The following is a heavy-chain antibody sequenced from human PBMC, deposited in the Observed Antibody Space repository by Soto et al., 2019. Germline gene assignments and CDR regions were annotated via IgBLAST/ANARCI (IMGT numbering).Heavy chain of an antibody. CDR3: AILHNDHYALDV. Sequence: EVQLVESGGSLVQPGGSLRLSCAASGFTFSSYAMHWVRQAPGKGLEYVSAISSNGSSIYYGNSVKGRFTISRDNSKNTTYRQISCPGAEDRAVHYFAILHNDHYALDVWGQGTTVTVSS. CDR1: GFTFSSYA. D-gene: IGHD1-1*01. CDR2: ISSNGSSI. V-gene: IGHV3-64*01. J-gene: IGHJ6*02.